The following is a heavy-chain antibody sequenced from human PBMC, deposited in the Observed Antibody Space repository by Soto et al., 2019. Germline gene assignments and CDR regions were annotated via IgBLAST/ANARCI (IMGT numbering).Heavy chain of an antibody. CDR1: EYTFTSYA. CDR3: ARELQGLYYFNY. D-gene: IGHD4-4*01. V-gene: IGHV1-3*01. Sequence: ASVKVSCKASEYTFTSYAMHWVRQAPGQSLELMGWINAGNGNTKYSQKFQGRVTITRDTSGSTAYMELSSLRSEDTAFYYCARELQGLYYFNYWGLGTLVTVSS. J-gene: IGHJ4*02. CDR2: INAGNGNT.